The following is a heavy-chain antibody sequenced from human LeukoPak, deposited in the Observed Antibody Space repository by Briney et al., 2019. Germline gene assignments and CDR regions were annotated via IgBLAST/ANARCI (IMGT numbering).Heavy chain of an antibody. CDR3: ARGPDSSSWYYFDY. CDR1: GFTFSSYS. D-gene: IGHD6-13*01. J-gene: IGHJ4*02. V-gene: IGHV3-21*01. CDR2: ISSSSSYI. Sequence: GSLRLSCAASGFTFSSYSMNWVRQAPGKGLEWVSSISSSSSYIYYADSVKGRFTISRDNAKNSLYLQMNSLRAEDTAMYYCARGPDSSSWYYFDYWGQGTLVTVSS.